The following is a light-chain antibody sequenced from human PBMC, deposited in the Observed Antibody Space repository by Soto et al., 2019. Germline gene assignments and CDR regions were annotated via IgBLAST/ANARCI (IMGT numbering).Light chain of an antibody. CDR1: SNDIGLYNY. CDR2: EVT. Sequence: QSALPQPASVSGSPGQSITISCTGTSNDIGLYNYVSWYQQHPGKAPKLVIYEVTYRPSGVSDRFSGSKSDNTASLTISGLQAEDEADYYCSSYTLSSTWVFGGGTKLTVL. V-gene: IGLV2-14*01. CDR3: SSYTLSSTWV. J-gene: IGLJ3*02.